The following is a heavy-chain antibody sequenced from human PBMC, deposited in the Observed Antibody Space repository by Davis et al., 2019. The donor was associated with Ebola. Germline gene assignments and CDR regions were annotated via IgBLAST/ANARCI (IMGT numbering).Heavy chain of an antibody. CDR2: VYDSETT. CDR1: GGSFSSYY. D-gene: IGHD2/OR15-2a*01. J-gene: IGHJ5*02. Sequence: SETLSLTCAVYGGSFSSYYWSWIRQPPGKGLEWIGDVYDSETTNYNPSLNSRVTMSVDTTNNQFFLKLSSVTAADTAVYYCARGIRDGAGDWFDPWGQGTLVTVSS. CDR3: ARGIRDGAGDWFDP. V-gene: IGHV4-59*01.